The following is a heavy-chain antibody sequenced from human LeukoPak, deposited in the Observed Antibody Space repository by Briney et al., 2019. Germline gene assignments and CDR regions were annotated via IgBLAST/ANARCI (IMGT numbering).Heavy chain of an antibody. CDR2: ISSSSSYI. CDR1: GFTFSSYS. Sequence: GRSLRLSCAASGFTFSSYSMNWVRQAPGKGLEWVSSISSSSSYIYYADSVKGRFTIPRDNAKNSLYLQMNSLRAEDTAVYYCARLLAAPNYYYGMDVWGKGTTVTVSS. D-gene: IGHD2-15*01. CDR3: ARLLAAPNYYYGMDV. V-gene: IGHV3-21*01. J-gene: IGHJ6*04.